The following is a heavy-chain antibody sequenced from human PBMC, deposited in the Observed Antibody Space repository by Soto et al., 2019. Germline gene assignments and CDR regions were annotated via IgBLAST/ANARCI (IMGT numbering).Heavy chain of an antibody. Sequence: EVQLVDSGGTLVQPGGSLRLSCAASGFDASVNYMAGVRQAPGKGLEWVSTSNAGGNTFYADSVKGRFTISRDNSTNTLSRQMNSLGVEDTAIVYSVRYNYYSGMDVWGQGTAVTVSS. CDR2: SNAGGNT. CDR3: VRYNYYSGMDV. J-gene: IGHJ6*02. CDR1: GFDASVNY. V-gene: IGHV3-66*01.